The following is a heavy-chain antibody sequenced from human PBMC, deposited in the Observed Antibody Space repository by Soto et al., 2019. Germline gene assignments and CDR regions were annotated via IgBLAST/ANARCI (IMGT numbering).Heavy chain of an antibody. CDR3: ASPKIAFYNWFDP. Sequence: SETLCLTCTVSGGSISSSSYYGGWIRQPPGKGLEWIGSIYYSGSTYYNPSLKSRVTISVDTSKNQFSLKLSSVTAADTAVYYCASPKIAFYNWFDPWGQGTLVT. D-gene: IGHD3-3*02. CDR2: IYYSGST. CDR1: GGSISSSSYY. J-gene: IGHJ5*02. V-gene: IGHV4-39*01.